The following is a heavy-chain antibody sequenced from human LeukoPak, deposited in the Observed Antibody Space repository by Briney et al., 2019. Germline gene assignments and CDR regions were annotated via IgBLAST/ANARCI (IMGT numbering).Heavy chain of an antibody. D-gene: IGHD3-22*01. V-gene: IGHV3-33*01. CDR2: IWYDGSNK. J-gene: IGHJ4*02. Sequence: GGSLRLSCAASGFTFSSYGMHWVRQAPGKGLEWVAVIWYDGSNKYYADSVKGRFTISRDNFKNTLYLQMNSLRAEDTAVYYCARDGGYYYDSSGPIDYWGQGTLVTVSS. CDR1: GFTFSSYG. CDR3: ARDGGYYYDSSGPIDY.